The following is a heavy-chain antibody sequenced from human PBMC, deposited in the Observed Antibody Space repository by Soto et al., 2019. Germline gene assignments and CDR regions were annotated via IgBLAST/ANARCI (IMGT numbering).Heavy chain of an antibody. Sequence: GVSLRLSCAASGFTFSSYAMHWVRQAPGKGLEWVTVISYDGSNKYYADSVKGRFTISRDNSKNTLYLQMNSLRAEDTAVYYCARDRRPWTSYYPYYYYYGMDVWGQGTTVTVSS. J-gene: IGHJ6*02. D-gene: IGHD3-3*01. CDR2: ISYDGSNK. CDR1: GFTFSSYA. CDR3: ARDRRPWTSYYPYYYYYGMDV. V-gene: IGHV3-30-3*01.